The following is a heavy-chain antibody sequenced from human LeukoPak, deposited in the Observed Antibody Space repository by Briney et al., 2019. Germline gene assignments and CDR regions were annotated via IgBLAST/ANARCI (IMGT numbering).Heavy chain of an antibody. Sequence: GGSLRLSCAASRFTFSSYGMHWVRQAPGKGLEWVAVISYDGSNKYYADSVKDRFTISRDNSKNTLYLQMNSLRAEDTAVYYCAKMDTAVAECSDLWGRGTLVTVSS. V-gene: IGHV3-30*18. D-gene: IGHD6-19*01. CDR1: RFTFSSYG. CDR2: ISYDGSNK. J-gene: IGHJ2*01. CDR3: AKMDTAVAECSDL.